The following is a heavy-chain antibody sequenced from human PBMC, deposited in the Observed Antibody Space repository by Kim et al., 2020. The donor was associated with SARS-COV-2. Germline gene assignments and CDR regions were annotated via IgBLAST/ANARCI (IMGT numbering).Heavy chain of an antibody. D-gene: IGHD2-21*02. J-gene: IGHJ3*02. V-gene: IGHV4-59*08. Sequence: NPSLKSRVTISVDTSKNQFSLKLSSVTAADTAVYYCARQVVTAISNAFDIWGQGTMVTVSS. CDR3: ARQVVTAISNAFDI.